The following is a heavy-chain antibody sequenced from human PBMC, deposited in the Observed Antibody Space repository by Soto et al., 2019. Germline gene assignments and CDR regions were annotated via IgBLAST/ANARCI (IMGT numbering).Heavy chain of an antibody. Sequence: QVQLVQSGAEVKKPGASVKVSCKTSGYTFPRYALHWVRQAPGQRLEWMGWINPANGNKKYSQKSKGSVNFTRDTSGSTAYMEVGRLISEDTAVYYCARRGALTSYFFGYYFDYWGQGTLVTVSS. CDR1: GYTFPRYA. J-gene: IGHJ4*02. CDR2: INPANGNK. CDR3: ARRGALTSYFFGYYFDY. D-gene: IGHD3-9*01. V-gene: IGHV1-3*01.